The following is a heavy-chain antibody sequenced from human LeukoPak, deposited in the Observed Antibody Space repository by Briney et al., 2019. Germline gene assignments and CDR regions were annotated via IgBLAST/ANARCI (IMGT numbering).Heavy chain of an antibody. J-gene: IGHJ4*02. CDR1: GYTFTAYY. D-gene: IGHD6-13*01. CDR2: INPNSGVT. Sequence: ASVKVSCKDSGYTFTAYYMHWVRQAPGQGLEWMGWINPNSGVTYYAQKFQGRVTMTRDTSISTAYMELSRLRSDDTAVYYCAREFDNSICDYWGQGTLVTVSS. V-gene: IGHV1-2*02. CDR3: AREFDNSICDY.